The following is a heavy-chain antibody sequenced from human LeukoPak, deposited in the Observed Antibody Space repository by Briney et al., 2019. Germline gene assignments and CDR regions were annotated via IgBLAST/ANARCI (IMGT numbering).Heavy chain of an antibody. V-gene: IGHV3-23*01. D-gene: IGHD6-19*01. Sequence: GGSLRLSCAASGFTFSSYAMSWVRQAPGKGLEWVSAISGSSGGIYYADSVKGRFTISRDNSKNTLYLQVNSLRAEDTAIYYCAKDRGSGWIRGFDYWGQGTLVTVSS. CDR3: AKDRGSGWIRGFDY. CDR2: ISGSSGGI. CDR1: GFTFSSYA. J-gene: IGHJ4*02.